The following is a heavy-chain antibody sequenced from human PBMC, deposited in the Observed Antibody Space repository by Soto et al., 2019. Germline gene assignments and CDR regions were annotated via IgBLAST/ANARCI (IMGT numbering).Heavy chain of an antibody. CDR2: ISAYNGNT. CDR1: GYTFTSYG. V-gene: IGHV1-18*01. D-gene: IGHD3-10*01. J-gene: IGHJ5*02. CDR3: ASSTYYYGSGSYIA. Sequence: ASVKVSCKASGYTFTSYGISWVRQAPGQGLEWMGWISAYNGNTNYAQKLQGRVTMTTDTSTSTAYMELRSLRSDDTAVYYCASSTYYYGSGSYIAWGQGTLVTVSS.